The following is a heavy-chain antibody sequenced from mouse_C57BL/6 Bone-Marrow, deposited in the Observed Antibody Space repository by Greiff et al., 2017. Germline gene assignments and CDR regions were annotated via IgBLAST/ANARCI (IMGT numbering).Heavy chain of an antibody. Sequence: QVQLQQSGPGLVQPSQSLSITCTVSGFSLTSYGVHWVRQSPGKGLEWLGVIWRGGSTDYNAAFMSRLSITKDNSKSQVFFKMNSLQADDTAIYYCAKNRYGSSPYYFDDWGQGTTLTVSS. D-gene: IGHD1-1*01. J-gene: IGHJ2*01. CDR3: AKNRYGSSPYYFDD. CDR2: IWRGGST. CDR1: GFSLTSYG. V-gene: IGHV2-5*01.